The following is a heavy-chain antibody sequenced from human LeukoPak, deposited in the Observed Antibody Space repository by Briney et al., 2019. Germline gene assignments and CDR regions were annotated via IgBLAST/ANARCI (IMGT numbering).Heavy chain of an antibody. J-gene: IGHJ6*03. CDR1: GYTFTSYD. Sequence: ASVKVSCKASGYTFTSYDINWVRQATGKGLEWMGWMNPNSGNTRYAQKFQGRVTITRNTSISTAYMELSSLRAEDTAIYYCAKNGDRGAYCTGGTCYPYFYYYMDVWGKGTTVTI. CDR2: MNPNSGNT. V-gene: IGHV1-8*03. D-gene: IGHD2-15*01. CDR3: AKNGDRGAYCTGGTCYPYFYYYMDV.